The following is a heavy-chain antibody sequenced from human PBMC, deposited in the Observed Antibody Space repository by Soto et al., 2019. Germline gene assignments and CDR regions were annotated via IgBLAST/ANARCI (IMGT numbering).Heavy chain of an antibody. CDR1: GFIVSTGF. J-gene: IGHJ6*02. V-gene: IGHV3-53*01. CDR2: IYTDERT. D-gene: IGHD1-1*01. Sequence: EVQLVESGGGLIQPGGSLRLSCAASGFIVSTGFIMWVRQAPGKGLEWVPLIYTDERTFYGDSVKGRFTISRDDSKNTVFLQMNSLRAEDTAVYYCARDPATTPDQAMDVWGQGTTVTVSS. CDR3: ARDPATTPDQAMDV.